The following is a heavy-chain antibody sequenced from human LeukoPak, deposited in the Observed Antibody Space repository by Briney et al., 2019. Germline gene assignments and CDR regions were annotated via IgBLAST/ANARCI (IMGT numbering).Heavy chain of an antibody. J-gene: IGHJ4*02. Sequence: PGGSLKLSCAASGFTLSSSGMHWIRQAPGKGLEWVAVIWGDENHKYYGDSVRGRFTISRDNAKNTLYLQMDSLRVEDTAVYYCARDVGSAPFDCWGQGTLVTVSS. CDR3: ARDVGSAPFDC. V-gene: IGHV3-33*01. CDR2: IWGDENHK. D-gene: IGHD6-25*01. CDR1: GFTLSSSG.